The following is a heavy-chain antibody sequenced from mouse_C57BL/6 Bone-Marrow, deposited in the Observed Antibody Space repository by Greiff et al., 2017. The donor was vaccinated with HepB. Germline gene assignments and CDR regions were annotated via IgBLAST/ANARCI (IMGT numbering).Heavy chain of an antibody. CDR2: IHPNSGST. V-gene: IGHV1-64*01. J-gene: IGHJ3*01. D-gene: IGHD2-1*01. CDR1: GYTFTSYW. Sequence: QVQLQQPGAELVKPGASVKLSCKASGYTFTSYWMHWVKQRPGQGLEWIGMIHPNSGSTNYNEKFKSKATLTVDKSSSTAYMQLSNLTSEDSAVYYCARRALLFFAYWGQGTLVTVSA. CDR3: ARRALLFFAY.